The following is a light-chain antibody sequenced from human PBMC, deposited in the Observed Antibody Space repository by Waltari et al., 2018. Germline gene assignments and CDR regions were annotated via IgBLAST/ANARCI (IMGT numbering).Light chain of an antibody. CDR2: AAS. Sequence: EIVLTQSPGTLSLSPGERATLSCRASQSVSRALAWYQQKPGQAPRPLIYAASPRATGVPDRFSGSGSGTDFSLTISRLDPEDFAVYYCQHYVNLPVTFGQGTKVEI. V-gene: IGKV3-20*01. CDR3: QHYVNLPVT. CDR1: QSVSRA. J-gene: IGKJ1*01.